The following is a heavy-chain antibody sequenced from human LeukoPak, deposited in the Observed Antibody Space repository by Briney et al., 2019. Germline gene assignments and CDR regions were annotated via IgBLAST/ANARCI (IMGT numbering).Heavy chain of an antibody. CDR1: GGTFSSYA. CDR2: IIPILGIA. Sequence: ASVKVSCKASGGTFSSYAISWVRQAPGQGLEWMGRIIPILGIANYAQKFQGRVTITADKSTSTAYMELSSLRSEDTAVYYCARDRGYCSGGSCYSVAYWGQGTLVTVSS. V-gene: IGHV1-69*04. CDR3: ARDRGYCSGGSCYSVAY. D-gene: IGHD2-15*01. J-gene: IGHJ4*02.